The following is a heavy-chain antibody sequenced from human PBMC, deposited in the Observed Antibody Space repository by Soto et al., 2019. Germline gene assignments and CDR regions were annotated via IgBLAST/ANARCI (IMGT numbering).Heavy chain of an antibody. J-gene: IGHJ5*02. CDR2: INHSGST. D-gene: IGHD4-17*01. CDR3: ARVGPNNYYGDYLFDRGWFDP. Sequence: QVQLQQWGAGLLKPSETLSLTCAVYGGSFSGYYWSWIRQPPGKGLEWIGEINHSGSTNYNPSLKSRVTISVDTSKNQFSLKLSSVIAADTAVYYCARVGPNNYYGDYLFDRGWFDPWGQGTLVTVSS. V-gene: IGHV4-34*01. CDR1: GGSFSGYY.